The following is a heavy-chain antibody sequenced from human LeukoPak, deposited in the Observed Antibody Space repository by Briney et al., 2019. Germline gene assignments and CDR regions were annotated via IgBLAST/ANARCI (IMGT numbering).Heavy chain of an antibody. Sequence: ASVKASCKVSGYTLSELSMHWVRQAAGNGLEWMGGVDPEDGETIYAQKFQGRVTMTEETSTDTAYMELSSLRSEDTAVYYCATDAVPAAMYGVWGQGTTVTVSS. CDR1: GYTLSELS. D-gene: IGHD2-2*01. CDR3: ATDAVPAAMYGV. J-gene: IGHJ6*02. V-gene: IGHV1-24*01. CDR2: VDPEDGET.